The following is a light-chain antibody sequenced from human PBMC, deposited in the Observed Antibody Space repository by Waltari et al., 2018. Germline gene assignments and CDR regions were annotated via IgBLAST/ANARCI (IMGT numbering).Light chain of an antibody. CDR3: QQSYSTPRT. J-gene: IGKJ2*01. CDR2: TAS. CDR1: QTIWRY. V-gene: IGKV1-39*01. Sequence: DIQMTQSPSSLSASVGDRVTITCRASQTIWRYLFWYQHAPGKAPMLLSSTASTLQGGVPSRFSGSGSGTDFTLTSSSLQPEDFATYYCQQSYSTPRTFDQGTKLEIK.